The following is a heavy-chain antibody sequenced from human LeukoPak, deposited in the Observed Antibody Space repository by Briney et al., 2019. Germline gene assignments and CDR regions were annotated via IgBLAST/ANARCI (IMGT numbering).Heavy chain of an antibody. CDR1: GNTLSDLS. Sequence: ASVKVSCKVSGNTLSDLSMHWVRQAPGKGLEWMGGVDPEDDKNIYAQKFQGRVTMTEDTSTDTAYMELSNLRSEDTAVYYCATDHQWQLLGYWGQGTLVTVSS. CDR3: ATDHQWQLLGY. CDR2: VDPEDDKN. D-gene: IGHD1-26*01. V-gene: IGHV1-24*01. J-gene: IGHJ4*02.